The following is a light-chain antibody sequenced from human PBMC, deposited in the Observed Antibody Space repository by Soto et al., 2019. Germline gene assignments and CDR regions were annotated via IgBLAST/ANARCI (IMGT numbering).Light chain of an antibody. CDR3: QQRSNWPLT. Sequence: EIVLTQSPATLSLSPGERATLSCRASQSVSRYLAWYQQKPGQAPRLLISDASNRATGIPARFSGSGSGTDFTLSIRSLEAEDFAVYYCQQRSNWPLTFGGGTKVEIK. CDR2: DAS. J-gene: IGKJ4*01. V-gene: IGKV3-11*01. CDR1: QSVSRY.